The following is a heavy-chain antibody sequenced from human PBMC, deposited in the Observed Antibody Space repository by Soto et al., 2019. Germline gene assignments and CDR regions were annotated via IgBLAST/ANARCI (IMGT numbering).Heavy chain of an antibody. D-gene: IGHD2-8*01. CDR1: GFTFSNAW. J-gene: IGHJ6*02. CDR2: IKSKTDGGTT. CDR3: TRNCTNGVCSPYYYYGMDV. Sequence: GGSLRLSCAASGFTFSNAWMSWVRQAPGKGLEWVGRIKSKTDGGTTDYAAPVKGRFTISRDDSKNTLYLQMNSLKTEDTAVYYCTRNCTNGVCSPYYYYGMDVWGQGTTVTAP. V-gene: IGHV3-15*01.